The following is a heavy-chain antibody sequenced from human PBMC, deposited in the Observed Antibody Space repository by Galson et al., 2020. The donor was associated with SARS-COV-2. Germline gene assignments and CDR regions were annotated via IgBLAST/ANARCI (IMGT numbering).Heavy chain of an antibody. CDR1: GFTFSTYW. Sequence: GESLKISCAASGFTFSTYWMTWVRQTPGKGLEWVAKMNQDGREKYYVDSVRGRFTISRDNRKSSLFLQMNSLRAEDMAVYYCARERVGSSGYYYFDLWGQGTLVTVSS. J-gene: IGHJ4*02. CDR3: ARERVGSSGYYYFDL. CDR2: MNQDGREK. D-gene: IGHD3-22*01. V-gene: IGHV3-7*04.